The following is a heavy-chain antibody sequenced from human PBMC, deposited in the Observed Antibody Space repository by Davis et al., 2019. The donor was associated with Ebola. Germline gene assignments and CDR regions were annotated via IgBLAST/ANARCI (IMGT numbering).Heavy chain of an antibody. D-gene: IGHD4-23*01. V-gene: IGHV4-59*08. J-gene: IGHJ4*02. CDR1: GASISSYY. CDR2: IYYTGTT. CDR3: ARQESQLHRYYFDS. Sequence: SETLSLTCSVSGASISSYYWSWIRQPPGKGLEWIGYIYYTGTTNFNPFLKSRVTLSVHTSENKFSLKLSSVTAADTAVYYCARQESQLHRYYFDSWGQGTLVTVSS.